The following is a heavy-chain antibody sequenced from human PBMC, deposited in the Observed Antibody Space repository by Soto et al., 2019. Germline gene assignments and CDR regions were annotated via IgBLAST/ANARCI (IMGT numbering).Heavy chain of an antibody. V-gene: IGHV4-4*02. J-gene: IGHJ4*02. CDR1: GGSISSSNW. CDR2: IYHSGST. Sequence: QVQLQESGPGLVKPSGTLSLTCAVSGGSISSSNWWSWVRQPPGKGLEWIGEIYHSGSTNYNPSRKRRVTISLAKSKNQVSLKLSSVPAADTAVYYCARDVSGGGFDYWGQGTLVTVSS. CDR3: ARDVSGGGFDY. D-gene: IGHD3-16*01.